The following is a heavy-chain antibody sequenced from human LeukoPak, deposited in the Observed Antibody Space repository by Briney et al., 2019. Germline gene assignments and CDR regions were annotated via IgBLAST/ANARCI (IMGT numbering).Heavy chain of an antibody. CDR2: ISTYSGNT. Sequence: ASVKVSCKASGYTFTSNGISWVRQAPGQGLEWMGWISTYSGNTNYAQKFQGRVTMTTDIDTSTAYMELRSLGSDDTAVYYCARSRGSVAGVDYWGQGTLVTVSS. D-gene: IGHD6-19*01. V-gene: IGHV1-18*01. CDR3: ARSRGSVAGVDY. J-gene: IGHJ4*02. CDR1: GYTFTSNG.